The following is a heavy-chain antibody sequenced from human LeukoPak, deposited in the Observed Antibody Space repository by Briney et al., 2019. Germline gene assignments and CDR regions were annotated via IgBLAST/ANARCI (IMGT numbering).Heavy chain of an antibody. CDR3: ARFNTGVATTSYYFDY. D-gene: IGHD5-12*01. Sequence: SETLSLTCTVSGGSISSYYWSWIRQPPGKGLEWIGYIYYSGSTNYNPSLKSRVTISGDTSKNQFSLKLSSVTAADTAVYYCARFNTGVATTSYYFDYWGQGTLVTVSS. V-gene: IGHV4-59*01. CDR2: IYYSGST. J-gene: IGHJ4*02. CDR1: GGSISSYY.